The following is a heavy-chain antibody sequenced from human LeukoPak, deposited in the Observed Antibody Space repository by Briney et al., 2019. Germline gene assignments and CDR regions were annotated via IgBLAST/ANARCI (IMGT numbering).Heavy chain of an antibody. Sequence: GGSLRLSCAASGFTFSSYGMHWVRQAPGKGLEWVAVIWYDGSNKYYADSVKGRFTISRDNSKNTLYLQMNSLRAEDTAVYYCAKDFLAGSRYYFDYWGQGTLVTVSS. V-gene: IGHV3-33*06. CDR2: IWYDGSNK. CDR3: AKDFLAGSRYYFDY. J-gene: IGHJ4*02. CDR1: GFTFSSYG. D-gene: IGHD6-13*01.